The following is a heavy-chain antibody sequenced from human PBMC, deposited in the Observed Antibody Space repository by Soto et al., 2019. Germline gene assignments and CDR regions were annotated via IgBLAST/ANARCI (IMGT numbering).Heavy chain of an antibody. CDR3: ARERRVVAARYYFDY. J-gene: IGHJ4*02. V-gene: IGHV4-61*01. CDR1: GGSVSSGSSY. Sequence: QVKLQESGPGLVKPSETLSLPCTVSGGSVSSGSSYWSWIRQPPGKGLEWIGYIYYSGSNIYNPSLKSRITISVDTSKVQLSLKLSSVTAADTAVYYCARERRVVAARYYFDYWGKGTLVTVSS. D-gene: IGHD2-15*01. CDR2: IYYSGSN.